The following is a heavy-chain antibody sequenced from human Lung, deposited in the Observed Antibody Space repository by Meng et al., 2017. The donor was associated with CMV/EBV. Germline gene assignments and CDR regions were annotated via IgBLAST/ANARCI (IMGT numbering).Heavy chain of an antibody. CDR3: AATALVRGVRGTYFQH. D-gene: IGHD3-10*01. J-gene: IGHJ1*01. Sequence: SETLSLTCTVPGGSISNYYWSWIRQPPGKGLEWIGYIYYTGSTNSNPSLKSRVTISIDTSKNQFSLKLISVTAADTAMYYCAATALVRGVRGTYFQHWGQGTLVTVSS. CDR2: IYYTGST. CDR1: GGSISNYY. V-gene: IGHV4-59*01.